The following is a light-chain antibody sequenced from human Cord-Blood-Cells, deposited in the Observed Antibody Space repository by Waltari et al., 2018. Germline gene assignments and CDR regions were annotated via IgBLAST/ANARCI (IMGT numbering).Light chain of an antibody. CDR1: SSNIGSNT. Sequence: QSVLTQPPSASGTPGQRVTISCSGSSSNIGSNTVNWSQQLPGTAPKLLICSTKQRLSGVPDRFSGSKSVTSAALAISGLQSEDEADYYCAAWDDSLKGWVFGGGTKLTVL. V-gene: IGLV1-44*01. J-gene: IGLJ3*02. CDR3: AAWDDSLKGWV. CDR2: STK.